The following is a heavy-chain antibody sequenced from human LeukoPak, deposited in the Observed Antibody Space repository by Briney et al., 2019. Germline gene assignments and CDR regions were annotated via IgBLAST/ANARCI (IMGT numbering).Heavy chain of an antibody. D-gene: IGHD1-26*01. V-gene: IGHV1-2*02. J-gene: IGHJ4*02. Sequence: ASVKVSCKASGYTFTGHYMHWVRQAPGQGLEWMGWINPNSGGTNYAQKFQGRVTMTRDTSISTAYMELSRLRSDDTAVYYCARDQSDPIVGATLTLGYWGQGTLVTVSS. CDR3: ARDQSDPIVGATLTLGY. CDR2: INPNSGGT. CDR1: GYTFTGHY.